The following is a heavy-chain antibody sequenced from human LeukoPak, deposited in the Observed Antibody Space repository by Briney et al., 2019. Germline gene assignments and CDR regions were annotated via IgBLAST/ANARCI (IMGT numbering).Heavy chain of an antibody. CDR2: IYTSGST. V-gene: IGHV4-4*07. Sequence: PSETLSLTCTVSGGSISSYYWSWIRQPAGKGLEWIGRIYTSGSTNYNPSLKSRVTMSVDTSKNQFSLKLSSVTAADTAVYYCARAATVVTPGRFYFDYWGRGTLVTVSS. CDR3: ARAATVVTPGRFYFDY. J-gene: IGHJ4*02. D-gene: IGHD4-23*01. CDR1: GGSISSYY.